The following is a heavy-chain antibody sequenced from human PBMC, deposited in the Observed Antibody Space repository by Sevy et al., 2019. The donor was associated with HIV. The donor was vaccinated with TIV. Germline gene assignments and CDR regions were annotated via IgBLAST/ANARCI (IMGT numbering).Heavy chain of an antibody. V-gene: IGHV4-39*01. Sequence: SETLSLTCTVSGGSISSSTYYWGWIRQPPGKGLEWIGSIYYSGSTYYNPSLKSRVTISVDTSKNQFSLKLSSVTAADTAVYYCARQVHYGDHAFDYWGQGTLVTVSS. CDR1: GGSISSSTYY. J-gene: IGHJ4*02. D-gene: IGHD4-17*01. CDR2: IYYSGST. CDR3: ARQVHYGDHAFDY.